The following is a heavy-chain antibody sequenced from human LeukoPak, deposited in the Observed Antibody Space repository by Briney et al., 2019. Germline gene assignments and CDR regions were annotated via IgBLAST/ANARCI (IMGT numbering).Heavy chain of an antibody. J-gene: IGHJ4*02. CDR1: GYTLTELS. CDR3: ATSFRYQIFPFDY. D-gene: IGHD2-2*01. V-gene: IGHV1-24*01. Sequence: ASVKVSCKVSGYTLTELSMHWVRQAPGKGLEWMGGFDPEDGETIYAQKFQGRVTMTEDTSTDTAYTELSSLRSEDTAVYYCATSFRYQIFPFDYWGQGTLVTVSS. CDR2: FDPEDGET.